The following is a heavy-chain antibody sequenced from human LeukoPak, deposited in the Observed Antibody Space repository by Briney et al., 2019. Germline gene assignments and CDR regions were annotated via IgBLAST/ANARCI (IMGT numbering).Heavy chain of an antibody. J-gene: IGHJ4*02. CDR2: IYHSGST. V-gene: IGHV4-38-2*01. Sequence: PSETLSLTRAVSGYSISSGYSWGWTRQPPGKGLEWIGSIYHSGSTYYNPSLKSRVTISVDTSKNQFSLKLSSVTAADTAVYYCARQEYSSTYDYWGQGTLVTVSS. D-gene: IGHD6-6*01. CDR3: ARQEYSSTYDY. CDR1: GYSISSGYS.